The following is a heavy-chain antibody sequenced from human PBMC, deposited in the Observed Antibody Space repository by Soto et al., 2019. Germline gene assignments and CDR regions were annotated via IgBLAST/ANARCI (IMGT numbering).Heavy chain of an antibody. CDR3: ARAVAFYYNAMDV. CDR2: IIPIFGTA. CDR1: GGTFSSYA. Sequence: SVKVSCKASGGTFSSYAISWVRQAPGQGLEWMGGIIPIFGTANYAQKFQGRVTITADKSTSTAYMELSSLRSEDTAVYYCARAVAFYYNAMDVWGQGTPVTVSS. J-gene: IGHJ6*02. D-gene: IGHD2-15*01. V-gene: IGHV1-69*06.